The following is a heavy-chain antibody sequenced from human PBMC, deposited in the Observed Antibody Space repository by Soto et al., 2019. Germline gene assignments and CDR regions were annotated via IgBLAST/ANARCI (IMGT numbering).Heavy chain of an antibody. CDR2: ISYDGSNK. D-gene: IGHD3-3*01. V-gene: IGHV3-30-3*01. CDR3: ARSTYYDFWSGPISNLPSFDY. J-gene: IGHJ4*02. CDR1: GFTFSSYA. Sequence: GGSLRLSCAASGFTFSSYAMHWVRQAPGKGLEWVAVISYDGSNKYYADSVKGRFTISRDNSKNTLYLQMNSLRAEDTAVYYCARSTYYDFWSGPISNLPSFDYWGQGTLVTVSS.